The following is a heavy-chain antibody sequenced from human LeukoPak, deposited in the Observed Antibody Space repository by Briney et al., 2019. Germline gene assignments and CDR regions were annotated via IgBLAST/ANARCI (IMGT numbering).Heavy chain of an antibody. J-gene: IGHJ4*02. CDR1: GGSFSGYY. D-gene: IGHD6-13*01. CDR2: INHSGST. V-gene: IGHV4-34*01. Sequence: PSETLSLTCAVYGGSFSGYYWSWIRQPPGKGLEWTGEINHSGSTNYNPSLKSRVTISVDTSKNQFSLKLSSVTAADTAVYYCARGGPIAAAPKSFDYWGQGTLVTVSS. CDR3: ARGGPIAAAPKSFDY.